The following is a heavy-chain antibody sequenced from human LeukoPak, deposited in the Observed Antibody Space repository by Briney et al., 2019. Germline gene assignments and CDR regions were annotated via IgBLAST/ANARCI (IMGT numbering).Heavy chain of an antibody. D-gene: IGHD2-8*01. Sequence: PGGSLRLSCAASGFTFDDFAMHWVRQAPGKGLEWVSGISWNSDTVGYADSVKGRFTISRDNAKNSLYLQMNSLGAEDTALYYCAKTYCTNGVCPIDYWGQGTLVTVSS. J-gene: IGHJ4*02. V-gene: IGHV3-9*01. CDR1: GFTFDDFA. CDR2: ISWNSDTV. CDR3: AKTYCTNGVCPIDY.